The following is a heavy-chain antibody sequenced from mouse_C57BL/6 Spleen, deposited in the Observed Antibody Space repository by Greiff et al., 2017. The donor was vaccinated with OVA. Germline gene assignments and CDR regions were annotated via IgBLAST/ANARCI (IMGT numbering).Heavy chain of an antibody. CDR2: ISSGSSTI. CDR1: GFTFSDYG. Sequence: EVKLMESGGGLVKPGGSLKLSCAASGFTFSDYGMHWVRQAPEKGLERVAYISSGSSTIYYADTVKGRFTISRDNAKNTLFLQMTSLGSEDTAMYYCARSYSNHYAMDYWGQGTSVTVSS. CDR3: ARSYSNHYAMDY. D-gene: IGHD2-5*01. J-gene: IGHJ4*01. V-gene: IGHV5-17*01.